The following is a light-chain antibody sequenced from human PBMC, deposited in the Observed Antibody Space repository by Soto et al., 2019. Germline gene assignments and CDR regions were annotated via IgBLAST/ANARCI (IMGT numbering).Light chain of an antibody. CDR1: QSVSSY. CDR2: DAS. Sequence: EIVLTQSPATLSLSPGERATLSCRASQSVSSYLAWYQQKPGQAPRLLIYDASTRATGIPARFSGSGSGTDFTLTISSLEPEDFAVYYCQQRSIWPPMYTFGQGTKLEIK. V-gene: IGKV3-11*01. J-gene: IGKJ2*01. CDR3: QQRSIWPPMYT.